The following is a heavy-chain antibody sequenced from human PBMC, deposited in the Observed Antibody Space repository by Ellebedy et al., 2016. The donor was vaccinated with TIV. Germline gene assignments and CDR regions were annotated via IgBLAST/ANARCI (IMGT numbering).Heavy chain of an antibody. V-gene: IGHV3-74*01. CDR3: TTPYYYGSGSYFL. CDR1: GGSFSGYY. Sequence: GGSLRLSCAVYGGSFSGYYWSWIRQPPGKGLEWVARINTDGSSADYADSVEGRFTISRDNAKNSVYLQMNHLRAEDTAVYYCTTPYYYGSGSYFLWGQGTLVTVYS. CDR2: INTDGSSA. J-gene: IGHJ4*02. D-gene: IGHD3-10*01.